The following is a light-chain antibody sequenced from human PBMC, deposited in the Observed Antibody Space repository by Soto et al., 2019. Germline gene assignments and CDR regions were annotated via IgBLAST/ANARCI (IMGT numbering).Light chain of an antibody. J-gene: IGKJ3*01. CDR2: AAS. CDR3: QQYRSSPRT. Sequence: EIVLTQSPGTLSLSPGERATLSCRASQSVSSYLAWYQQKPGQAPRLLIYAASSRATGIPDRFSGSGSGTDFTLTISRLEPEDFAVYYCQQYRSSPRTFGPGTELDIK. CDR1: QSVSSY. V-gene: IGKV3-20*01.